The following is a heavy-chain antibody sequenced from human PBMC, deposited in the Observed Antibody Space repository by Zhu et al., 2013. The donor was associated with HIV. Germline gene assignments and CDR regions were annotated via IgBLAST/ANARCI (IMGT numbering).Heavy chain of an antibody. CDR2: INPNSGGT. CDR1: GYTFTDYY. Sequence: VQLVQSGAEVKKPGASVRVSCKASGYTFTDYYMHWVRQAPGQGLEWMGWINPNSGGTNYAQKFQGRVTMTRDTSISTAYMELRRVRSDDTAVYYCARPSLTGDFYFDYWGQGTLVTVSS. CDR3: ARPSLTGDFYFDY. D-gene: IGHD7-27*01. V-gene: IGHV1-2*02. J-gene: IGHJ4*02.